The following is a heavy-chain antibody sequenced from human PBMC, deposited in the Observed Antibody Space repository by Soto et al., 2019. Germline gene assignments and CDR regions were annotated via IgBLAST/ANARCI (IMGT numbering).Heavy chain of an antibody. CDR3: AHRPNPPPPHPGGYCGGDCYSGYFDY. J-gene: IGHJ4*02. CDR1: GFSLSTSGVG. V-gene: IGHV2-5*02. D-gene: IGHD2-21*02. CDR2: IYWDDDK. Sequence: SGPTLVKPTQTLTLTCTFSGFSLSTSGVGVGWIRQPPGKALEWLALIYWDDDKRYSPSLKSRLTITKDTSKNQVVLTMSNMGPFDPAPYFRAHRPNPPPPHPGGYCGGDCYSGYFDYWGQGTLVTVSS.